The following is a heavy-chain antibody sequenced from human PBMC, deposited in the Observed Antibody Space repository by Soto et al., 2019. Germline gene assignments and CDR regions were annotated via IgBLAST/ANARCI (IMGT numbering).Heavy chain of an antibody. Sequence: SGPTLVNPTQTLTLTCSFSEFSLSTYGVGVGWIRQPPGKDQEWLALIYWDDDKRFSPSLKSRLTITKDTSKNQVVLTMTNLDPADTATYYCTHSPNVAAAGKYFHHWGQGTLVTVSS. CDR1: EFSLSTYGVG. V-gene: IGHV2-5*02. J-gene: IGHJ1*01. CDR2: IYWDDDK. CDR3: THSPNVAAAGKYFHH. D-gene: IGHD6-13*01.